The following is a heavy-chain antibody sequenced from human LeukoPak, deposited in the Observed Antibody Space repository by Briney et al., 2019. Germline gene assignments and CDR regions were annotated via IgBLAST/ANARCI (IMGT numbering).Heavy chain of an antibody. CDR1: GFTYSSYW. Sequence: GGSLRLSCEASGFTYSSYWMHWVRQAPGKGLVWVSRINSEGSTTNCADSVKGRFTISRDNAKNTLYLQMNSLRAEDTAVYYCARVGFGEVLYAFDIWGQGTMVTVSS. V-gene: IGHV3-74*01. CDR3: ARVGFGEVLYAFDI. J-gene: IGHJ3*02. D-gene: IGHD3-10*01. CDR2: INSEGSTT.